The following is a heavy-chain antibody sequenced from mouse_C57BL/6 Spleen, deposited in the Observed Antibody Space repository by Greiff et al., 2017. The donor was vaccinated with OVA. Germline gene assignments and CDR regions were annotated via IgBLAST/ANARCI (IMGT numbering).Heavy chain of an antibody. V-gene: IGHV3-6*01. CDR1: GYSITSGYY. J-gene: IGHJ2*01. CDR2: ISYGGSN. CDR3: AREEFDY. Sequence: DVKLVESGPGLVKPSQSLSLTCSVTGYSITSGYYWNWIRPVPGNKLEWMGDISYGGSNNYNPAPKNRISITLDTSKNQFFLKLNSVTTEDTATYYCAREEFDYWGQGTTLTVSS.